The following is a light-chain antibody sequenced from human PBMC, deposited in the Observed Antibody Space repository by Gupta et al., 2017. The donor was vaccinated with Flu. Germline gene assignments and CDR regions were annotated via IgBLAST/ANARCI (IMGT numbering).Light chain of an antibody. CDR1: QSISTY. CDR3: QQSDNTPRT. J-gene: IGKJ1*01. Sequence: DIQMTQSPSSLSTSVGDRVTITCRAAQSISTYLNWYQQKPGKAPKLLIYTASTLQSGVPSRFSGSGSGTDFTLTINNLQPEDFATYYCQQSDNTPRTFGQGTKVEVK. V-gene: IGKV1-39*01. CDR2: TAS.